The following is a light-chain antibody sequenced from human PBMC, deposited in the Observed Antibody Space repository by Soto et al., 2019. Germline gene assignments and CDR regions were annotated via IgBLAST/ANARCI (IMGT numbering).Light chain of an antibody. CDR2: GAS. CDR1: ENIVTH. V-gene: IGKV1-39*01. Sequence: DIQMPQSPPPLSASLRDRVNITCRASENIVTHLNWYQQRPGKAPKVLIYGASNLQPGVPSRFSGSGSGTDFILTISSLQPEDFASYYCQQTYRTPLTFGAGTKVDI. J-gene: IGKJ4*01. CDR3: QQTYRTPLT.